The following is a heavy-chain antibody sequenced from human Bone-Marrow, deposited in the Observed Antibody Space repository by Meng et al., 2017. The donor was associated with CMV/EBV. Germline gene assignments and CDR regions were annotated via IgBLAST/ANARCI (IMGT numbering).Heavy chain of an antibody. Sequence: GGSLRLSCAASGFTFSDAWVSWVRQTPGKGLEWVGRIKNEADGGTTDYAAPVKGRFTISRDDSKNTLYLQMNSLKTEDTAVYYCTRGFGELWESLDAFDIWGQGTMVTVSS. CDR2: IKNEADGGTT. CDR1: GFTFSDAW. J-gene: IGHJ3*02. CDR3: TRGFGELWESLDAFDI. V-gene: IGHV3-15*01. D-gene: IGHD3-10*01.